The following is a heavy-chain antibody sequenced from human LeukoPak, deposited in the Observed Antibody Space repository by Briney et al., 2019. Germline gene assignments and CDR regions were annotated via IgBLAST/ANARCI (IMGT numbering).Heavy chain of an antibody. V-gene: IGHV3-11*01. J-gene: IGHJ5*02. CDR3: ATDGAGFDT. Sequence: GGSLRLSCAASGFTFNDYYMSWICQAPGKGLEWLSYINIGGTNTHYADSVKGRFTISRDNAKKSLYLEMNNLRAEDTAVYYCATDGAGFDTWGQGVLVTVSS. CDR1: GFTFNDYY. CDR2: INIGGTNT.